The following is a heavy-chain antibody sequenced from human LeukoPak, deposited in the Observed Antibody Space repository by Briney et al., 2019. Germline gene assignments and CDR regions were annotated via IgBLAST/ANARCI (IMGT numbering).Heavy chain of an antibody. J-gene: IGHJ4*02. CDR2: INEDGSEK. V-gene: IGHV3-7*01. CDR1: GFTFTDHW. CDR3: ARGGTGVSRDY. D-gene: IGHD3/OR15-3a*01. Sequence: PGGSLRLSCAASGFTFTDHWMSWVRQAPGKGLEWVANINEDGSEKYYVDSVKGRFTISRDNAKKSLDLQMNSLRAEDTAVYYCARGGTGVSRDYWGQGTLVTVAS.